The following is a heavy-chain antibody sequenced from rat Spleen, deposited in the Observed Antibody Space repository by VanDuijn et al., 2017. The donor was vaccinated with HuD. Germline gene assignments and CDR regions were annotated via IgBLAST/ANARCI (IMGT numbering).Heavy chain of an antibody. V-gene: IGHV5-25*01. Sequence: EVQLVESGGGLVQPGRSLKLSCAASGFTFSDYDMAWVRQAPTKGLEWVASISTSGGSTYYRDSVKGRFTVSRDNAKSTLYLQMDSLRSEDTATYYCARLPGWDYWGQGVMVTVSS. CDR2: ISTSGGST. J-gene: IGHJ2*01. CDR3: ARLPGWDY. D-gene: IGHD1-4*01. CDR1: GFTFSDYD.